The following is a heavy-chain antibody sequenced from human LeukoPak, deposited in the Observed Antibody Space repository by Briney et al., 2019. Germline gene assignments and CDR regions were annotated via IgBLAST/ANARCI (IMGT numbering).Heavy chain of an antibody. D-gene: IGHD6-19*01. J-gene: IGHJ4*02. V-gene: IGHV3-21*01. Sequence: KSGGSLRLSCAASGFTFSSYSMNWVRQAPGKGLEWVSSISSSSSYIYYADSVKGRFTISRDNAKNSLYLQMNSLRAEDTAVYYCARESGSGWYGGHYWGQGTLVTVSS. CDR3: ARESGSGWYGGHY. CDR1: GFTFSSYS. CDR2: ISSSSSYI.